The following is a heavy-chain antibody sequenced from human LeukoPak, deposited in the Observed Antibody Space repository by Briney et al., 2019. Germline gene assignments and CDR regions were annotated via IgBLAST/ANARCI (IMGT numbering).Heavy chain of an antibody. CDR1: GFTFSSYS. V-gene: IGHV3-21*01. J-gene: IGHJ4*02. Sequence: GGSLRLSCAASGFTFSSYSMNWVRQAPGKGLEWVSSISSSSSYIYYAHSEKGRFTISRDNAKNSLYLQMNSLRAEDTAVYYCARDDHFDYDFWSGYFSSGFEEKYYFDYWGQGTLVTVSS. CDR2: ISSSSSYI. D-gene: IGHD3-3*01. CDR3: ARDDHFDYDFWSGYFSSGFEEKYYFDY.